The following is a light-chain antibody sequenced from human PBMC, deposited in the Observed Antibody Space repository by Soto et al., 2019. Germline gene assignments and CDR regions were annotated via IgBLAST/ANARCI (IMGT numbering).Light chain of an antibody. CDR2: MNN. J-gene: IGLJ2*01. Sequence: QSVLTQPPSASGTPGQRVTISCSGSTSNIGSNYVYWYQQLPGTAPKLLIYMNNQRPSGVPDRFSGSKSGTSASLAISGLRSEHEADYYCAAWDDSLSGRVFGGGTKVTVL. V-gene: IGLV1-47*01. CDR3: AAWDDSLSGRV. CDR1: TSNIGSNY.